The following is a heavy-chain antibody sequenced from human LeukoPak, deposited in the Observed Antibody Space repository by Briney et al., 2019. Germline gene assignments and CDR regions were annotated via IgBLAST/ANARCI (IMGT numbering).Heavy chain of an antibody. V-gene: IGHV3-74*01. D-gene: IGHD3-3*01. CDR1: GFSFSSYW. CDR2: INSDGSST. Sequence: GGSLRLSCAASGFSFSSYWMHWVRHAPGRGLVWVSRINSDGSSTTYADSVKGRFTISRDSAKNTLYLQMNSLRAEDTAVYYCAREWNDFWSGYYGGMDVWGQGTTVTVSS. CDR3: AREWNDFWSGYYGGMDV. J-gene: IGHJ6*02.